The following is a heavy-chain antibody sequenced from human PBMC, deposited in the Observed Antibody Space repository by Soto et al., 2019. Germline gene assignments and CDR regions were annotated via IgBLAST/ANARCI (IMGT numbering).Heavy chain of an antibody. D-gene: IGHD1-26*01. J-gene: IGHJ5*02. V-gene: IGHV1-46*01. CDR3: ARSSVGVFGIIMEGTNCFAP. CDR2: INPNGGST. CDR1: SKY. Sequence: SKYRCWVRQATRHGLEWMGVINPNGGSTRFAQKFQGRVTMTSDTSTSTVYMELRGLTSEDTAVYYCARSSVGVFGIIMEGTNCFAPWGQGTLVSVSS.